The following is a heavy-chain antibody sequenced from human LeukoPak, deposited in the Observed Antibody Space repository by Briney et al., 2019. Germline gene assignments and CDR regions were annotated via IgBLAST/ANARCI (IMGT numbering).Heavy chain of an antibody. Sequence: GASVKVSCKASGYTFTSYGISWVRQAPGQGLEWMGWISAYNGNTNYAQKLQGRVTMTTDTSTSTAYMELSSLRSEDSAVYYCARDGDLGRSDWYIRYYFDYWGQGILVTVSS. V-gene: IGHV1-18*01. CDR1: GYTFTSYG. CDR3: ARDGDLGRSDWYIRYYFDY. D-gene: IGHD6-19*01. CDR2: ISAYNGNT. J-gene: IGHJ4*02.